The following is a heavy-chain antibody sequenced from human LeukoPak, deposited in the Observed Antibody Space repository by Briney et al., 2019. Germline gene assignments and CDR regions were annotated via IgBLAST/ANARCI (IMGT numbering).Heavy chain of an antibody. CDR3: AKGRTNDY. V-gene: IGHV3-23*01. D-gene: IGHD1/OR15-1a*01. CDR1: GFTFSTYA. Sequence: GGSLRLSCAASGFTFSTYAMSWVRQTPEKGLEWVSATSDTGGNTFYADSVKGRFTIFRDNSKNTLYLQMNSLRAEDTAIYYCAKGRTNDYWGQGTLVTVSS. J-gene: IGHJ4*02. CDR2: TSDTGGNT.